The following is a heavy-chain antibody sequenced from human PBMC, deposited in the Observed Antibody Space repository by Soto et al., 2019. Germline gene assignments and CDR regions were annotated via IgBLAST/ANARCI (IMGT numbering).Heavy chain of an antibody. CDR3: ASSYYDILTGYYSNYYYGMDV. CDR1: GFTFSSYA. CDR2: ISSNGGST. Sequence: PGGSLRLSCAASGFTFSSYAMHWVRQAPGKGLEYVSAISSNGGSTYYAKSVKGRFTISRDNSKNTLYLQMGSLRAEDMAVYYCASSYYDILTGYYSNYYYGMDVWGQGTTVTVSS. D-gene: IGHD3-9*01. J-gene: IGHJ6*02. V-gene: IGHV3-64*01.